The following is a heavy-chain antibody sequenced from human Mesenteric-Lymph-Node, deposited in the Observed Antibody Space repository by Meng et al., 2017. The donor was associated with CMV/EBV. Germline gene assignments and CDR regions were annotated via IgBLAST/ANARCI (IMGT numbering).Heavy chain of an antibody. V-gene: IGHV4-34*01. CDR1: GGSFSGYY. CDR3: ARGSSYDILTGYFDY. J-gene: IGHJ4*02. CDR2: INHSGST. Sequence: GKLHDGGAGLLKPSETLSVTCAVYGGSFSGYYWNWIRQSPEKGLEWIGEINHSGSTTYNPSFTSRIIISVDTSTNQISLNMSSVTAADTAVYYCARGSSYDILTGYFDYWGQGALVTVSS. D-gene: IGHD3-9*01.